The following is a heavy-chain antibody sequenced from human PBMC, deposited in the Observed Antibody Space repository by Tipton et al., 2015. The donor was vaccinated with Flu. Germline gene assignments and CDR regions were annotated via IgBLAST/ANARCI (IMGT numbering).Heavy chain of an antibody. CDR3: AKTGQFDN. V-gene: IGHV3-30-3*01. CDR1: GFTFNNYV. D-gene: IGHD1-14*01. J-gene: IGHJ4*02. Sequence: SLRLSCAASGFTFNNYVMYWVRQAPGKGLEWVAVISYDGSNKYYTDSVKGRFTSSRDNSKNTLYLQMNGLRAEDTAIYYCAKTGQFDNWGQGALVTVSS. CDR2: ISYDGSNK.